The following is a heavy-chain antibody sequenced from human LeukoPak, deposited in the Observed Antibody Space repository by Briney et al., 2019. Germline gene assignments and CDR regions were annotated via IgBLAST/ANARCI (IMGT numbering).Heavy chain of an antibody. CDR2: LYTSGST. J-gene: IGHJ4*02. CDR1: GGSISSYY. Sequence: PSETLSLTCNVSGGSISSYYWSWIRQPAGKGLEWIGRLYTSGSTNFNPSLKSRVTMSRDTSKNQFSLKVRSVTAADTAVYYCARADYYDSSGYGVKHYYFDYWGQGTLVTVSS. CDR3: ARADYYDSSGYGVKHYYFDY. V-gene: IGHV4-4*07. D-gene: IGHD3-22*01.